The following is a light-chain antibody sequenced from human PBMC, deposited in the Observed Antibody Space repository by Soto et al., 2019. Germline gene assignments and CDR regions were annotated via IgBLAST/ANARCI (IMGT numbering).Light chain of an antibody. V-gene: IGLV2-14*03. CDR1: SSDIGHYDY. CDR2: HVT. J-gene: IGLJ1*01. CDR3: CSVTTSHTYV. Sequence: QSVLTQPASVSRAPGQTLTISHTGTSSDIGHYDYDSCYQQHPGKAPKLMMNHVTYRPSEVSNRYSGSKSGNSASLTISGLQADDEADHHCCSVTTSHTYVLGSGTKVPVL.